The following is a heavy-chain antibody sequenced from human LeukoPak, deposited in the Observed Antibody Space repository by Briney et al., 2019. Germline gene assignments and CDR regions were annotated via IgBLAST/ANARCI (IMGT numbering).Heavy chain of an antibody. CDR1: GFTFSSYD. CDR3: AELGITMIGGV. J-gene: IGHJ6*04. D-gene: IGHD3-10*02. CDR2: IGTAGDT. Sequence: GGSLRLSCAASGFTFSSYDMHWVRQPTGKGLEWVSAIGTAGDTYYSHSVKGRFTISRENAKNSLYLHMNSLSAEDTAVYYCAELGITMIGGVWGKGTTVTISS. V-gene: IGHV3-13*01.